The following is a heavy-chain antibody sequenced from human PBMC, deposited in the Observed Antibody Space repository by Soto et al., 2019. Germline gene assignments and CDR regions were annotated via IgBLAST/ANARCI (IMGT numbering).Heavy chain of an antibody. D-gene: IGHD3-10*01. CDR3: ASTSGEEKRLLWFGELLYGGMDV. CDR2: ISAYNGNT. J-gene: IGHJ6*02. CDR1: GYTSTSYG. V-gene: IGHV1-18*01. Sequence: PSVKVSCKASGYTSTSYGISWVRQAPGQGLEWMGWISAYNGNTNYARKLQGRVTMTTDTSTSTAYMELRSLRSDDTAVYYCASTSGEEKRLLWFGELLYGGMDVWGQGTTVTV.